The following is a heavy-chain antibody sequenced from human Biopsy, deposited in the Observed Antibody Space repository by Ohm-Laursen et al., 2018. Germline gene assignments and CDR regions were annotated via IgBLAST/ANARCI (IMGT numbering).Heavy chain of an antibody. Sequence: SQALSLTCGVSGGSVSSSNYYWNWIRQTPGKGLEWIGFIYNTERTNYNPSLKSRVTISLDTSKNQFSLKLSSVTAADTAVYFCARGSSYGYDFDYWGQGTLVAVSS. CDR2: IYNTERT. D-gene: IGHD5-18*01. V-gene: IGHV4-61*01. CDR3: ARGSSYGYDFDY. CDR1: GGSVSSSNYY. J-gene: IGHJ4*02.